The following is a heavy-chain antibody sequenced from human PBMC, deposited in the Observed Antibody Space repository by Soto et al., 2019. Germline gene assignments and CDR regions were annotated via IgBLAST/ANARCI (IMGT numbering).Heavy chain of an antibody. J-gene: IGHJ4*02. Sequence: QVQLVQSGAEVKKPGASVKVSCKASGYTFTSYGISWVRQAPGQGLEWMGWISAYNGNTNYAQKLQGRVTMTTDTSTSTADMELRRLRSDDTAVYYCARVFWPEEHSPMIVPHDYWGQGTLVTVSS. CDR2: ISAYNGNT. D-gene: IGHD3-22*01. CDR1: GYTFTSYG. V-gene: IGHV1-18*01. CDR3: ARVFWPEEHSPMIVPHDY.